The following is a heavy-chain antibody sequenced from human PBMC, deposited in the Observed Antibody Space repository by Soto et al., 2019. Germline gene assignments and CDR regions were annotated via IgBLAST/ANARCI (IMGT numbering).Heavy chain of an antibody. CDR3: ARVEAPFGESLH. D-gene: IGHD3-10*01. J-gene: IGHJ4*02. Sequence: ASVKVSCKTSGYTFSSYTIAWVRQAPGQGLEWLGWISPDDGNTEYEQKFQGRVTMTADTLTNNAYMELRSLKYDDTAVYYCARVEAPFGESLHWGQGTPVTVSS. CDR2: ISPDDGNT. CDR1: GYTFSSYT. V-gene: IGHV1-18*01.